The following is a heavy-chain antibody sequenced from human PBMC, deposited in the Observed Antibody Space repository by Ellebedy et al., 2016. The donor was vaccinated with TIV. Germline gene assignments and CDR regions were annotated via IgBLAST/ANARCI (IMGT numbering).Heavy chain of an antibody. CDR3: ASSGDRGARDAFDI. Sequence: GSLRLXXAASGFTFSSYAMSWVRQAPGKGLEWIGEINHSGSTNYNPSLKSRVTISVDTSKNQFSLKLSSVTAADTAVYYCASSGDRGARDAFDIWGQGTMVTVSS. J-gene: IGHJ3*02. CDR1: GFTFSSYA. D-gene: IGHD2-21*02. CDR2: INHSGST. V-gene: IGHV4-34*08.